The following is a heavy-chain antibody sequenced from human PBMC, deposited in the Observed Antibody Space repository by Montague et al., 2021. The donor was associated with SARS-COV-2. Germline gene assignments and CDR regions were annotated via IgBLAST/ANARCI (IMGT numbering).Heavy chain of an antibody. CDR2: ISSSSSCI. D-gene: IGHD3-9*01. CDR1: GFTFSSYS. J-gene: IGHJ4*02. CDR3: ARGSYDILTGYYQLDY. V-gene: IGHV3-21*01. Sequence: SLRLSCAASGFTFSSYSMNWVRQAPGKGLEWVSSISSSSSCIYYADSVKGRFTISRDNAKNSLYLQMNSLRAEDTAVYYCARGSYDILTGYYQLDYWGQGTLVTVSS.